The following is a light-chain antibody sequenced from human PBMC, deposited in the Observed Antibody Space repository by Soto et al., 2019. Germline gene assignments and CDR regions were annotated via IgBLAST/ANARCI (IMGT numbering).Light chain of an antibody. CDR2: AAS. J-gene: IGKJ2*01. Sequence: EIVLTQSPGTLSLSPGERATLSCRASQSVSSNYLAWYQQKPGQTPRLLIYAASSRATGVPARFSGSGSGTDFTLTISRLEPEDFAVYYCQQYGSSPYTFGQGTKLEIK. V-gene: IGKV3-20*01. CDR1: QSVSSNY. CDR3: QQYGSSPYT.